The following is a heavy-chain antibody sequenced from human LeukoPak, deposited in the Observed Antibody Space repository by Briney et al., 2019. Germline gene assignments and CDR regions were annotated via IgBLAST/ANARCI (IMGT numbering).Heavy chain of an antibody. J-gene: IGHJ4*02. CDR3: ARDFSRDYYDSSGYPSGYDY. D-gene: IGHD3-22*01. V-gene: IGHV3-7*01. CDR2: IKQDGSEK. CDR1: GFTFSSYW. Sequence: GGSLRLSCAASGFTFSSYWMSWVRQAPGKGLEWVANIKQDGSEKYYVDSVKGRFTISRDNAKNSLYPQMSSLRAEDTAVYYCARDFSRDYYDSSGYPSGYDYWGQGTLVTVSS.